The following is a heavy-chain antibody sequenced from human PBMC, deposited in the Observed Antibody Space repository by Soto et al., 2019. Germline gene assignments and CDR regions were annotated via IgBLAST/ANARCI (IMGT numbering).Heavy chain of an antibody. Sequence: SETLFLTCTVSGSSINSSGYYWGWIRQPPGKGLEWIGSMFYGVSTYYNPSLKSRVTVSVDTSKNQFSLNLRSVTAADTAVYYCARLPSRHLVDYWGQGTLVTVSS. CDR1: GSSINSSGYY. V-gene: IGHV4-39*01. CDR2: MFYGVST. CDR3: ARLPSRHLVDY. D-gene: IGHD3-3*02. J-gene: IGHJ4*02.